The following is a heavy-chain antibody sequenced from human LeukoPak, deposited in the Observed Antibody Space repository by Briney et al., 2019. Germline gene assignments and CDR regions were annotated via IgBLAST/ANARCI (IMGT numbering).Heavy chain of an antibody. J-gene: IGHJ4*02. Sequence: GESLKISCKGSGYSFTSYWIGWVRQMPGKGLEWMGIIYPGDSDTRYSPSFQGQVTISADKSISTAYLQWSSLKASDTAMYYCARRRYYYDSSGYYYDLFDYWGQGTLVIVSS. CDR2: IYPGDSDT. D-gene: IGHD3-22*01. V-gene: IGHV5-51*01. CDR1: GYSFTSYW. CDR3: ARRRYYYDSSGYYYDLFDY.